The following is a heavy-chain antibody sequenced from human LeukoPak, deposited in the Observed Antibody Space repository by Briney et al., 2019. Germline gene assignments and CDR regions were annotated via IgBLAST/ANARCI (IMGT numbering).Heavy chain of an antibody. D-gene: IGHD2-2*02. CDR2: IYYSGTT. V-gene: IGHV4-39*01. J-gene: IGHJ4*02. Sequence: SETLSLTYTVSGGSISSSGYYWGWIRQPPGKGLEWIGSIYYSGTTYYSLSLQSRVTISVDTSKNQFSLKLSSVTAADTAVYYCARQPTGDCSSTSCYTDYWGQGTLVTVSS. CDR3: ARQPTGDCSSTSCYTDY. CDR1: GGSISSSGYY.